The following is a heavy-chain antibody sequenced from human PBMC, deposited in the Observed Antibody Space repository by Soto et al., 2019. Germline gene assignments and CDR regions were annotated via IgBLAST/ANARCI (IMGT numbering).Heavy chain of an antibody. CDR2: ISATGGGT. J-gene: IGHJ4*02. Sequence: GGSLRLSXAASGFTFSSYAMSWVRQAPGKGLEWVSLISATGGGTYYADSVKGRFTISRDNSHNTLYLQVHSLTAEDTAVYYCAKDRRAGGNSAFYFDFWGQGAQVTVSS. V-gene: IGHV3-23*01. CDR3: AKDRRAGGNSAFYFDF. CDR1: GFTFSSYA. D-gene: IGHD3-16*01.